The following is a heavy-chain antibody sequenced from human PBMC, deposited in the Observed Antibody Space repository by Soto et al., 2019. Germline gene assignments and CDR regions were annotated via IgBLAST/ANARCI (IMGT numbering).Heavy chain of an antibody. J-gene: IGHJ5*02. CDR1: GGSISSYY. D-gene: IGHD3-3*01. CDR3: ATPLEIGAIT. Sequence: PSETLSLTCTVSGGSISSYYWSWIRQPPGKGLEWIGYIYYSGSTNYNPSLKSRVTISVDTSKNQFSLKLSSVTAADTAVYYCATPLEIGAITWGQGTLVTVSS. V-gene: IGHV4-59*01. CDR2: IYYSGST.